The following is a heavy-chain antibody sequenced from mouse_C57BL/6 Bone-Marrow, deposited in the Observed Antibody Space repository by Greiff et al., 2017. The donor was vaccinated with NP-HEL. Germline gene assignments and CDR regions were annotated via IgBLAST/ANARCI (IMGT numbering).Heavy chain of an antibody. J-gene: IGHJ3*01. Sequence: QVQLQQSGAELLKPGASVKLSCKATGYTFTGYWIEWVKQRPGHGLEWIGEILPGSGSTNYNEKFKGKATFTADTSSNTANMQLSSLTTEDSAIYDCAAPVVATHLAYWGQGTLVTVSA. V-gene: IGHV1-9*01. CDR3: AAPVVATHLAY. D-gene: IGHD1-1*01. CDR2: ILPGSGST. CDR1: GYTFTGYW.